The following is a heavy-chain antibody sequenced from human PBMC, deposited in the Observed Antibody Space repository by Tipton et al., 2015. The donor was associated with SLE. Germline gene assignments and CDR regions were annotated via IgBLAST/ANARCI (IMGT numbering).Heavy chain of an antibody. CDR3: ARDGSGWSIT. D-gene: IGHD6-19*01. CDR1: GFTFSSSW. Sequence: GSLRLSCAASGFTFSSSWMSWLRQAPGKGLEWVANIKPDGREIYYVDSVKGRFTISSDNAKTSLYLQMDGLRVGDTAVYYCARDGSGWSITWGQGTLVTVSS. CDR2: IKPDGREI. V-gene: IGHV3-7*01. J-gene: IGHJ5*02.